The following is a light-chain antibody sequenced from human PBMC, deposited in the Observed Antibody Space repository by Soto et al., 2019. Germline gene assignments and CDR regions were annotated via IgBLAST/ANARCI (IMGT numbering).Light chain of an antibody. Sequence: EFVLTQSPGTRSLSPGERATLSCRASQTVRNNYLAWYQQTHGQAPRLLIYDASSRDTGIPDRFSGGGSGTDFTLPISRLEPEDFEVYYCQQFSSYPLTFGGGTKVDIK. CDR1: QTVRNNY. V-gene: IGKV3-20*01. CDR2: DAS. J-gene: IGKJ4*01. CDR3: QQFSSYPLT.